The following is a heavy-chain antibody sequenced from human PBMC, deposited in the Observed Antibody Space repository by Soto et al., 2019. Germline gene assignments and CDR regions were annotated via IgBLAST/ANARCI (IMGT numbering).Heavy chain of an antibody. Sequence: PGGSLRLSCAASGFTFSSYSMNWVRQAPGKGLEWVSSISSSSSYIYYADSVKGRFTISRDNAKNSLYLQMNSLRAEDTAVYYRARDRGYDILTGYYTKAIEYWGQGTLVTVSP. J-gene: IGHJ4*02. CDR2: ISSSSSYI. CDR3: ARDRGYDILTGYYTKAIEY. CDR1: GFTFSSYS. V-gene: IGHV3-21*01. D-gene: IGHD3-9*01.